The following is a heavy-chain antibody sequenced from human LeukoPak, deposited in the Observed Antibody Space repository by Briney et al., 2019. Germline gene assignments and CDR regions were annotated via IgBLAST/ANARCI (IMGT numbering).Heavy chain of an antibody. CDR3: ARAPPPYYYDSSGYYPLDY. CDR1: GYTFTSYY. Sequence: ASVKVSCKASGYTFTSYYMHCVRQAPGQGLEWMGIINPSGGSTSYAQKFQGRVTMTRDTSTSTVYMELSSLRSEDTAVYYCARAPPPYYYDSSGYYPLDYWGQGTLVTVSS. CDR2: INPSGGST. J-gene: IGHJ4*02. V-gene: IGHV1-46*01. D-gene: IGHD3-22*01.